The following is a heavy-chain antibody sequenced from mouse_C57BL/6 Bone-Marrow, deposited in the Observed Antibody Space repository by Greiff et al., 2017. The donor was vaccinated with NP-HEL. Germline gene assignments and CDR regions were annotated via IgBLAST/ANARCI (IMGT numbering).Heavy chain of an antibody. D-gene: IGHD1-1*01. Sequence: EVNLVESEGGLVQPGSSMKLSCTASGFTFSDYYMAWVRQVPEKGLEWVANINYDGSSTYYLDSLKSRFIISRDNAKNILYLQMSSMKSEDTATYYCARESYYGSSPYYYAMDYWGQGTSVTVSS. CDR1: GFTFSDYY. V-gene: IGHV5-16*01. CDR3: ARESYYGSSPYYYAMDY. CDR2: INYDGSST. J-gene: IGHJ4*01.